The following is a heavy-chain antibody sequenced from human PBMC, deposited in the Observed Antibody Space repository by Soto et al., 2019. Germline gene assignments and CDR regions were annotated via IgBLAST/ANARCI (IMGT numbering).Heavy chain of an antibody. CDR3: AITYYYDSSPPELAY. CDR2: INSDGSST. Sequence: GGSLRLSCAASGFTFSSYWMHWVRQAPGKGLVWVSRINSDGSSTSYADSVKGRFTISRDNAKNTLYLQMNSLRAEDTAVYYCAITYYYDSSPPELAYWGQGTLVTVSS. CDR1: GFTFSSYW. V-gene: IGHV3-74*01. J-gene: IGHJ4*02. D-gene: IGHD3-22*01.